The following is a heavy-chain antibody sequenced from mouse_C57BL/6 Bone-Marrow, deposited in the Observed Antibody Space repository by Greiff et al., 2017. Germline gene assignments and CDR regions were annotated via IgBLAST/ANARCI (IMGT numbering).Heavy chain of an antibody. Sequence: VQLQQPGAELVRPGSSVKLSCKASGYTFTSYWMHWVKQRPIQGLEWIGNIDPSDSETHYNQKFKDKATLTVDKSSSTAYMQLSSLTSEESAVYYCARWVYYGSNWDWYYDVWGTGTTVTVSS. CDR2: IDPSDSET. CDR3: ARWVYYGSNWDWYYDV. D-gene: IGHD1-1*01. CDR1: GYTFTSYW. V-gene: IGHV1-52*01. J-gene: IGHJ1*03.